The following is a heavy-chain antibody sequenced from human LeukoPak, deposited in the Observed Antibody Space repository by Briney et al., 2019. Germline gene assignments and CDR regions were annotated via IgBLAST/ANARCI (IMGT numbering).Heavy chain of an antibody. CDR3: AKDYGGNLY. CDR2: ISWDGGTT. CDR1: GFTFDDYA. Sequence: GGSLRLSCAASGFTFDDYAMHWVRQAPGKGLEWVSLISWDGGTTYYADSVKGRFTISRDNSKNTLYLQMNSLRAEDTAVYYCAKDYGGNLYWGQGTLVTVSS. V-gene: IGHV3-43D*03. J-gene: IGHJ4*02. D-gene: IGHD4-23*01.